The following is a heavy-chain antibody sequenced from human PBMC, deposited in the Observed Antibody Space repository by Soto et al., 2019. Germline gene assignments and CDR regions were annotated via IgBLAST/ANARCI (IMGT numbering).Heavy chain of an antibody. CDR2: IIPIFGTA. Sequence: GASVKVSCKASGGTFSSYAISWVRQAPGQGLEWMGGIIPIFGTANYAQKFQGRVTITADESTSTAYMELSSLRSEDTAVYYCARGTVVAATRWRFDPWGQGTLVTVSS. D-gene: IGHD2-15*01. CDR1: GGTFSSYA. V-gene: IGHV1-69*13. J-gene: IGHJ5*02. CDR3: ARGTVVAATRWRFDP.